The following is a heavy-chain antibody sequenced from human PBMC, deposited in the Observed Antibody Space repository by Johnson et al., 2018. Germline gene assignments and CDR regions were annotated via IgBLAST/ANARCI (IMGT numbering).Heavy chain of an antibody. V-gene: IGHV1-69*01. J-gene: IGHJ3*02. CDR1: GGTFSSYA. Sequence: QVQLVQSGAEVKKPGSSVKVSCKASGGTFSSYAISWVRQAPGPGLEWMGGIIPIFGTANYAQPFQGRVTITAEESTSTAYMELNSLRAGETAVYYCARYCGGDCYDAFDIWGQGTMVTVSS. D-gene: IGHD2-21*02. CDR3: ARYCGGDCYDAFDI. CDR2: IIPIFGTA.